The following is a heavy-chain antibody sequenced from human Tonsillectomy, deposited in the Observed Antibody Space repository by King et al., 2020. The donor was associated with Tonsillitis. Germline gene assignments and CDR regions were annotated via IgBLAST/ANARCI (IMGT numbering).Heavy chain of an antibody. V-gene: IGHV3-30*18. J-gene: IGHJ4*02. Sequence: VQLVESGGGLVQPGGSLRLSCAASGFTFSSYWMSWVRQAPGKGLEWVALISYDGSDKYYADSVKGRFTISRDNSKNTLYLQLNSLRAEDTAIYYCAKVEIAFDYWGQGTLVTVSS. D-gene: IGHD3-22*01. CDR2: ISYDGSDK. CDR3: AKVEIAFDY. CDR1: GFTFSSYW.